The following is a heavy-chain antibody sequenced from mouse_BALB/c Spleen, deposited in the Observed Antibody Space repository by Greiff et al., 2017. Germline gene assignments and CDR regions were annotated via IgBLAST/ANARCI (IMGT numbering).Heavy chain of an antibody. CDR3: AREPIYYDYEFAD. J-gene: IGHJ3*01. D-gene: IGHD2-4*01. CDR1: GYSITSDYA. Sequence: EVKLVESGPGLVKPSQSLSLTCTVTGYSITSDYAWNWIRQFPGNKLEWMGYISYSGSTSYNPSLKSRISITRDTSKNQFFLQLNSVTTEDTATYYCAREPIYYDYEFADWGQGTLVTVSA. V-gene: IGHV3-2*02. CDR2: ISYSGST.